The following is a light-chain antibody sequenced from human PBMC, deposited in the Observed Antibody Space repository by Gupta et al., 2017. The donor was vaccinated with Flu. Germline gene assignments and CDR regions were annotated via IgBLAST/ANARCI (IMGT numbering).Light chain of an antibody. J-gene: IGLJ2*01. CDR1: GTNIGSRL. V-gene: IGLV1-47*01. CDR3: ATWDDCLSCPV. CDR2: KDS. Sequence: RITISISGSGTNIGSRLVYWYQQVPGAAPKLLLFKDSQRPSGVPDRFSGSRSGTSASLAISGLHAEDEAHYYCATWDDCLSCPVFGGGTQLTVL.